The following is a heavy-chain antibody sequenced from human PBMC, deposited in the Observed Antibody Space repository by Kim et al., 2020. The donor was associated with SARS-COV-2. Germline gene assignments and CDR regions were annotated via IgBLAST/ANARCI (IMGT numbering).Heavy chain of an antibody. J-gene: IGHJ4*02. V-gene: IGHV3-48*02. CDR1: GFTFSSYS. D-gene: IGHD1-26*01. Sequence: GGSLRLSCAASGFTFSSYSMNWVRQAPGKGLEWVSYISSSSSTIYYADSVKGRFTISRDNAKNSLYLQMNSLRDEDTAVYYCARGRIVGAIPPPDYWGQGTLVTVSS. CDR3: ARGRIVGAIPPPDY. CDR2: ISSSSSTI.